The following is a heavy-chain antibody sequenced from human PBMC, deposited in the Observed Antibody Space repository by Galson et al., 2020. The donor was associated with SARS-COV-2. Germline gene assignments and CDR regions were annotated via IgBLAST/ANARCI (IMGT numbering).Heavy chain of an antibody. V-gene: IGHV1-18*01. CDR1: GYTFTSYG. Sequence: ASVKVSFKASGYTFTSYGISWVRQAPGQGLEWMGWISAYNGNTNYAQKLQGRVTMTTDTSTSTAYMELRSLRSDDTAVYYCARVVSYYYGSGSYYDGAARSDYWGQGTLVTVSS. D-gene: IGHD3-10*01. CDR2: ISAYNGNT. J-gene: IGHJ4*02. CDR3: ARVVSYYYGSGSYYDGAARSDY.